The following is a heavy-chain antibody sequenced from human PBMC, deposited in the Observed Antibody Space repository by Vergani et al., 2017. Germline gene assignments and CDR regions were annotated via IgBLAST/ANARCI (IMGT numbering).Heavy chain of an antibody. D-gene: IGHD1-26*01. J-gene: IGHJ4*02. CDR1: GGSFSGYY. V-gene: IGHV4-34*01. CDR3: ASRGVGATTIDY. Sequence: QVQLQQWGAGLLKPSETLSLTCAVYGGSFSGYYWSWIRQPPGKGLEWIGEINNSGSTNYNPSLKSRVTISVDTSKNQFSLKLSSVTAADTAVYYCASRGVGATTIDYWGQGTLVTVSS. CDR2: INNSGST.